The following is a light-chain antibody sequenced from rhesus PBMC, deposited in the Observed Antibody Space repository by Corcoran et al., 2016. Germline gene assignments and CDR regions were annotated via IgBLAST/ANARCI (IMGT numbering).Light chain of an antibody. CDR2: RAY. Sequence: DIQMTQSPSSLSASVGDRVTITCRASQGISNWLAWYQQKPGKAPQLLIYRAYNLETGVTSRISGIGSGTDFTLTLSSLQPEDIATSTSHQPANSPVTFGQGTKVDIK. V-gene: IGKV1-69*01. CDR3: HQPANSPVT. CDR1: QGISNW. J-gene: IGKJ1*01.